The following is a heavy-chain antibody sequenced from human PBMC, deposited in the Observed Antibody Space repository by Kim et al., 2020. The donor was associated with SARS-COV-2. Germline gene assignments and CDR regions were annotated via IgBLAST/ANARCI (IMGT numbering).Heavy chain of an antibody. CDR1: GGSISGYY. V-gene: IGHV4-59*01. Sequence: SETLSLTCTVSGGSISGYYWSWIRQPPGEGLEWIGYISHSGSTNYNPSLKSRVTISVGTSKNQFSLKLSSVTAADTAVYYCARGGSGSCFYYWGQGTLVT. CDR3: ARGGSGSCFYY. J-gene: IGHJ4*02. CDR2: ISHSGST. D-gene: IGHD3-10*01.